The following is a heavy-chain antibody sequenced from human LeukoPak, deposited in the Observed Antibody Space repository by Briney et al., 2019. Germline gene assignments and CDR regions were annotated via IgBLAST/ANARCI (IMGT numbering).Heavy chain of an antibody. V-gene: IGHV1-69*13. D-gene: IGHD1-1*01. CDR2: LIPIFGTA. CDR1: GGSFTSYG. Sequence: SVTVSCKASGGSFTSYGVTWVRQAPGQGVEWMGGLIPIFGTANYAQKFRGRVTITADESTSTAYMELSSLRSEDTAVYYCATLNWNDDGGAGWGQGTLVTVSS. J-gene: IGHJ4*02. CDR3: ATLNWNDDGGAG.